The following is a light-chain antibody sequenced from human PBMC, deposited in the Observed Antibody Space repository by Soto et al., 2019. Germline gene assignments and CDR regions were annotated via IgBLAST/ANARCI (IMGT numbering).Light chain of an antibody. CDR3: QQYNNWPPLT. Sequence: EILMTQSPATLSVSPGERATLSCMASQSVSSNLAWYQQKPGQAPRLLIYGASTRATGIPARFSGSGSGTEFTLTISSLQSEDFAVYYCQQYNNWPPLTFGGGTKVDI. CDR1: QSVSSN. J-gene: IGKJ4*01. V-gene: IGKV3-15*01. CDR2: GAS.